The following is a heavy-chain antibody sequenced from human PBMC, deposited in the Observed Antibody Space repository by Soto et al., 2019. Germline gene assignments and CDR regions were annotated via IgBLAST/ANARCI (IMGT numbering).Heavy chain of an antibody. CDR1: GDSVSSGGAY. Sequence: PSETLSLTCTVSGDSVSSGGAYWSWIRQHPGKGLEWIGYIYYSGSANYTPSLKSRLTISLDTSQNQVSLRLSSVTAADTAVYYCARGNSIPGRIDYWGQGALVTVSS. D-gene: IGHD6-6*01. V-gene: IGHV4-31*03. CDR2: IYYSGSA. CDR3: ARGNSIPGRIDY. J-gene: IGHJ4*02.